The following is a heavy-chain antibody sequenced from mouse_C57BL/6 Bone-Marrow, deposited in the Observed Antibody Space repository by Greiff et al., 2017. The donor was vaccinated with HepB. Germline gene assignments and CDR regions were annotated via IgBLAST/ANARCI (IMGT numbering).Heavy chain of an antibody. CDR3: AKVSLALYWYFDV. Sequence: EVHLVESGGDLVKPGGSLKLSCAASGFTFSSYGMSWVRQTPDKRLEWVATISSGGSYTYYPDSVKGRFTISRDNAKNTLYLQMRRLKSEDTDMYYCAKVSLALYWYFDVWGTGTTVTVSS. D-gene: IGHD2-14*01. CDR1: GFTFSSYG. V-gene: IGHV5-6*01. CDR2: ISSGGSYT. J-gene: IGHJ1*03.